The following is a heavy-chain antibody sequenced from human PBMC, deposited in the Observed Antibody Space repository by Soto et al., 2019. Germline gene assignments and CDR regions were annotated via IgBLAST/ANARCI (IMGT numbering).Heavy chain of an antibody. Sequence: QVQLVESGGGVVQPGRSLRLSCAASGFTFSSYGIHWVRQAPGKGLEWVAVIWYDGSNKYYADSVKGRFTISRDNSKNTLYLQMNSLRAEDTAVYYCARGYDHNSGAFDIWGQGTMVTVSS. CDR2: IWYDGSNK. D-gene: IGHD1-20*01. CDR3: ARGYDHNSGAFDI. V-gene: IGHV3-33*01. CDR1: GFTFSSYG. J-gene: IGHJ3*02.